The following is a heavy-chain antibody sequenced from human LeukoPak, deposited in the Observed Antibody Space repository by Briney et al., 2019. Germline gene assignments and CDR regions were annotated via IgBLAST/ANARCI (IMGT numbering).Heavy chain of an antibody. CDR1: GFTFSSYA. Sequence: GGSLRLSCAASGFTFSSYAMHWVRQAPGKGLEYVSAISSNGIGTFYANSVKGRFTISRDNSQNTLFLQMGSLRPEDMAVYYCARDLRGNIVVIVAADLSLDYWGQGTLVTAAS. V-gene: IGHV3-64*01. D-gene: IGHD2-15*01. CDR3: ARDLRGNIVVIVAADLSLDY. J-gene: IGHJ4*02. CDR2: ISSNGIGT.